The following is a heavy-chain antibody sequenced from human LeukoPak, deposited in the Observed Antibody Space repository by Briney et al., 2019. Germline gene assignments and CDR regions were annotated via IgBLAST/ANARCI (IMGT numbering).Heavy chain of an antibody. Sequence: SKTLSLTCAVSGVSITSDTYYWSWIRQPPGKGLEWIGYILHSGSTYHNPSFKSRVTISVDTSKNQFSLKLSSVTAADTAVYFCARTRDFWSAYFDYWGQGILVTVSS. D-gene: IGHD3-3*01. CDR1: GVSITSDTYY. CDR3: ARTRDFWSAYFDY. V-gene: IGHV4-30-2*01. J-gene: IGHJ4*02. CDR2: ILHSGST.